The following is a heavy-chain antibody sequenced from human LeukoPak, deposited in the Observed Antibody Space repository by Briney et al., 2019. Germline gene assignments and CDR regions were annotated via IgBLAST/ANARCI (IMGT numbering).Heavy chain of an antibody. CDR2: ISMSSSVI. J-gene: IGHJ5*02. V-gene: IGHV3-21*06. Sequence: XGSXXLSCGASGFTFTDYTMNWVRXAPGKRLEWLSSISMSSSVIYYADSANGRFTISRDNANNSLFLQMNSLRVDDTALYYCARDLGARGSWGQGVLVTVSS. CDR3: ARDLGARGS. D-gene: IGHD3-16*01. CDR1: GFTFTDYT.